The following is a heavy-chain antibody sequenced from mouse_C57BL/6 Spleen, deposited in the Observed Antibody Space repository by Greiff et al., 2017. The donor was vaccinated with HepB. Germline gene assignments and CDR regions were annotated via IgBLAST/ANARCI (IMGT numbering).Heavy chain of an antibody. J-gene: IGHJ2*01. Sequence: QVQLQQSGAELVKPGASVKISCKASGYAFSSYWMNWVKQRPGKGLEWIGQIYPGDGDTNYNGKFKGKATLTADKSSSTAYMQLSSLTSEDSAVYCCARASSGTLFDYWGQGTTLTVSS. CDR3: ARASSGTLFDY. D-gene: IGHD3-1*01. CDR1: GYAFSSYW. V-gene: IGHV1-80*01. CDR2: IYPGDGDT.